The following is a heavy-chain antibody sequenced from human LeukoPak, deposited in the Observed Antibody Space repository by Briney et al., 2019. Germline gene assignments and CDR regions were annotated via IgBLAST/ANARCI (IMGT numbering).Heavy chain of an antibody. D-gene: IGHD3-10*01. V-gene: IGHV3-49*04. J-gene: IGHJ4*02. CDR3: TREVLWFGEYGPFDY. Sequence: GGSLRLSCTASGFTFGDYAMSWVRQAPGKGLEWVGFIRSKAYGGTTEYAASVKGRFTISRDDSKSIACLQMNSLKTEDTAVYYCTREVLWFGEYGPFDYWGQGTLVTVSS. CDR2: IRSKAYGGTT. CDR1: GFTFGDYA.